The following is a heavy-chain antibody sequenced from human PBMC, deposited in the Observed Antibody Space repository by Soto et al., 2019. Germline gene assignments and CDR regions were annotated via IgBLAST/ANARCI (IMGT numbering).Heavy chain of an antibody. CDR1: GGSISSGGYY. J-gene: IGHJ4*02. Sequence: TSETLSLTCTVSGGSISSGGYYWSWIRQHPGKGMEWIGYINYSGSTSYNPSLKGRVAISVDTSKKQFSLKLSSVTAADTAVYYCARDGDTSGYYYFDYWGQGTLVTVSS. D-gene: IGHD3-22*01. CDR2: INYSGST. V-gene: IGHV4-61*08. CDR3: ARDGDTSGYYYFDY.